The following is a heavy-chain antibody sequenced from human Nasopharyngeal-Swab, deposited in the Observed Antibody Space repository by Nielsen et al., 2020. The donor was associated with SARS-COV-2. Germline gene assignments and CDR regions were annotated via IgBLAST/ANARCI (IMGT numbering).Heavy chain of an antibody. Sequence: GGSLRLSCAASGFTFDDYAMHWVRQAPGKGLEWVSGISWNSSSIGYADSVKGRFTISRDNSKRTLYLQMNSLRVEDTAVYYCAMIQDSGTYPSYFDYWGQGTLVTVSS. J-gene: IGHJ4*02. CDR3: AMIQDSGTYPSYFDY. CDR1: GFTFDDYA. D-gene: IGHD1-26*01. V-gene: IGHV3-9*01. CDR2: ISWNSSSI.